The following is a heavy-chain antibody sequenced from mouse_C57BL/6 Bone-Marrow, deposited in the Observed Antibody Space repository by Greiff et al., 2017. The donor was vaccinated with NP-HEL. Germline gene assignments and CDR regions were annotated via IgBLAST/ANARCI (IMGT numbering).Heavy chain of an antibody. CDR3: ARDPLPMDY. CDR2: INYDGSST. CDR1: GFTFSDYY. V-gene: IGHV5-16*01. J-gene: IGHJ4*01. Sequence: EVNLVESEGGLVQPGSSMKLSCTASGFTFSDYYMAWVRQVPEKGLEWVANINYDGSSTYYLDSLKSRFIISRDNAKNILYLQMSSLKSEDTATYYCARDPLPMDYWGQGTSVTVSS.